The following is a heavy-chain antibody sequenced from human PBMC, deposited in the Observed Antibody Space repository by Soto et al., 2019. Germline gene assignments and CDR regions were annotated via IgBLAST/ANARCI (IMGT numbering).Heavy chain of an antibody. CDR1: GGSISGRNC. J-gene: IGHJ4*02. CDR3: ARLIYDSRLNYFYFDF. D-gene: IGHD3-22*01. V-gene: IGHV4-4*02. CDR2: VFHSGDT. Sequence: QVQLQESGPGLVKPSGTLSLTCVVSGGSISGRNCWSWVRQAPGKGLEWIGEVFHSGDTTYTPSLRSRVTISVDKSKNQFSLKLNSVTAADTAVYYCARLIYDSRLNYFYFDFWGQGALVTVSS.